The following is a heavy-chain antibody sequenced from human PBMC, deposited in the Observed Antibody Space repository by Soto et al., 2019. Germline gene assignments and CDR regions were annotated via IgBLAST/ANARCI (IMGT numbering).Heavy chain of an antibody. CDR1: GYSISSGYY. CDR3: ARGRSSWTDY. Sequence: SETLSLTCAVSGYSISSGYYWGWIRQPPGKGLEWIGSIYHSGSTYYNPSLKSRVTISVDTSKNQFSLKLSSVTAADTAVYYCARGRSSWTDYWGQGTLVTVSS. CDR2: IYHSGST. D-gene: IGHD6-13*01. V-gene: IGHV4-38-2*01. J-gene: IGHJ4*02.